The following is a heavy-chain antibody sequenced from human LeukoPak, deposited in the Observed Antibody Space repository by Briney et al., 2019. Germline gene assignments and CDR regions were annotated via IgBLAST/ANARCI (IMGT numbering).Heavy chain of an antibody. CDR1: GFTFSSYW. CDR2: IKQDGSEK. D-gene: IGHD3-3*01. J-gene: IGHJ6*02. Sequence: GGSLRLSCAASGFTFSSYWMSRVRQAPGKGLEWVANIKQDGSEKYYVDSVKGRFTISRDNAKNSLYLQMNSLRAEDTAVYYCARDFGDFWSGYYLYYYYYGMDVWGQGTTVTVSS. V-gene: IGHV3-7*03. CDR3: ARDFGDFWSGYYLYYYYYGMDV.